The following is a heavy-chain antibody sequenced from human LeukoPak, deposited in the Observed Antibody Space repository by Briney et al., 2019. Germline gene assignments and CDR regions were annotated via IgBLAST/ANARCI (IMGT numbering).Heavy chain of an antibody. Sequence: PGGSLRLSCAASGFTFSSYSMNWVRQAPGKGLEWVSSISSSSSYIYYADSVKGRFTISRDNAKNSPYLQMNSLRAEDTAVYYCARVGYDFWSGYVYWGQGTLVTASS. CDR3: ARVGYDFWSGYVY. CDR1: GFTFSSYS. J-gene: IGHJ4*02. V-gene: IGHV3-21*01. CDR2: ISSSSSYI. D-gene: IGHD3-3*01.